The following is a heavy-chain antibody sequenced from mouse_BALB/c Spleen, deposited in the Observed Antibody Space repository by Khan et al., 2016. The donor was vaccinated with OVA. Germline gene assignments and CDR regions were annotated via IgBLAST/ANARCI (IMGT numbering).Heavy chain of an antibody. CDR1: GFNIKDTY. J-gene: IGHJ4*01. CDR2: IDPANGNT. D-gene: IGHD2-1*01. V-gene: IGHV14-3*02. CDR3: ARNGIYYYAIDY. Sequence: VQLQQSGAELVKPGASVKLSCTASGFNIKDTYMHWVKQRPEQGLEWIGRIDPANGNTKYDPKFQGKATITADTSSNTAYLQISSLTSEDTAVYDCARNGIYYYAIDYWGQGTSVTVSS.